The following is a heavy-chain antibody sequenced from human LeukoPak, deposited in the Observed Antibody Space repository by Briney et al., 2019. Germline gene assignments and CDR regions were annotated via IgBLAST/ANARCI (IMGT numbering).Heavy chain of an antibody. Sequence: GASVKVSCKASGYTFTSYGISWVRQAPGQGLEWMGWISAYNGNTNYAQKLQGRVTMTTDTSTSTAYMELRSLRSDDTAVYYCARDRRSAHCYDSSGSYFDYWGQGTLVTVSS. CDR3: ARDRRSAHCYDSSGSYFDY. J-gene: IGHJ4*02. CDR1: GYTFTSYG. CDR2: ISAYNGNT. V-gene: IGHV1-18*01. D-gene: IGHD3-22*01.